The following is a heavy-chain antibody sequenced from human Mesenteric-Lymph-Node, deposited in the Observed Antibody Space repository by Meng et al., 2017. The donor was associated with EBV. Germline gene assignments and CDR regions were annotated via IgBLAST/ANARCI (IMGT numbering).Heavy chain of an antibody. CDR3: ARGGMTTMEAPWGTWFDP. CDR1: GGSISGNNW. V-gene: IGHV4-4*02. D-gene: IGHD4-23*01. J-gene: IGHJ5*02. Sequence: SGPGLASPAAPLLLTCAVSGGSISGNNWWSWIRQPPGKGLEWIGEVFHIGSTNYNPSLKSRVTISLDKSKNQFSLKLTSVTAADTAVYYCARGGMTTMEAPWGTWFDPWGQGTLVTVSS. CDR2: VFHIGST.